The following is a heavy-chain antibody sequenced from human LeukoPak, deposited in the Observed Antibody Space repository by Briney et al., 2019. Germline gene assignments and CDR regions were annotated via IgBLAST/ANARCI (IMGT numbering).Heavy chain of an antibody. V-gene: IGHV4-34*01. D-gene: IGHD3-22*01. J-gene: IGHJ4*02. Sequence: SETLSLTCAVYGGSFSGYYWSWIRQPPGKGLEWLGEINHSGSTNYNPSLKSRVTISVDTSKNQFSLKLSSVTAADTAVYYCARYYYDSSGYFHFDYWGQGTLVTVSS. CDR3: ARYYYDSSGYFHFDY. CDR2: INHSGST. CDR1: GGSFSGYY.